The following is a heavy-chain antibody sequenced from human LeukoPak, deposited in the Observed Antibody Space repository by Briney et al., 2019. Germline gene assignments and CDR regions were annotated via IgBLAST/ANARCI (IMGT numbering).Heavy chain of an antibody. CDR2: INGDGRTR. Sequence: GGSLRHSCTTSGFNFPTSWMHWVRQAPGKGLVWVSRINGDGRTRNYADSVKGRFIISRDNAENTVYLQMNSLRAEDTAVYYRARNSDMNFDYSGQGTLVTVS. D-gene: IGHD2/OR15-2a*01. CDR1: GFNFPTSW. CDR3: ARNSDMNFDY. J-gene: IGHJ4*02. V-gene: IGHV3-74*01.